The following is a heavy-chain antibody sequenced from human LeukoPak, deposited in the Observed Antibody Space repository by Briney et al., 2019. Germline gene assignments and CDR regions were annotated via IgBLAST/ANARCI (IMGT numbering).Heavy chain of an antibody. Sequence: KPSETLSLTCIVSGGSLNSPNYYWGWIRQPPGKGLEWIGTIYYTGTTYYNPSLKSRLTISVDTSKTQFSLRLTSVTAADTAVYYCARHDYYGSLNWFDPWGQGTLITVSS. V-gene: IGHV4-39*01. J-gene: IGHJ5*02. CDR2: IYYTGTT. CDR1: GGSLNSPNYY. CDR3: ARHDYYGSLNWFDP. D-gene: IGHD3-10*01.